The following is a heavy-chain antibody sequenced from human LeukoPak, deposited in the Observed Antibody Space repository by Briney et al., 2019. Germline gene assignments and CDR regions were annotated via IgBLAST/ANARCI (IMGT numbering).Heavy chain of an antibody. CDR1: GFTFSSYA. V-gene: IGHV3-23*01. CDR2: ISSGGST. D-gene: IGHD2-2*02. CDR3: AKNRDVVVVPAAINWFDP. J-gene: IGHJ5*02. Sequence: GGSLGLSCAASGFTFSSYAMSWVRQAPGKGLEWVSTISSGGSTYYADSVKGRFTISRDNSKNTLYLQMNSLRAEDTAVYYCAKNRDVVVVPAAINWFDPWGQGTLVTVSS.